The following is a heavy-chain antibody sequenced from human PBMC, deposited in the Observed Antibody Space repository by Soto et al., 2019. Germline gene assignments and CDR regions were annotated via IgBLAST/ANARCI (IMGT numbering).Heavy chain of an antibody. D-gene: IGHD7-27*01. Sequence: SETLSLTCTVSGGSISSGGYYWSWIRQHPGKGLEWIGYIYYSGSTYYNPSLKSRVTISVDTSKNQFSLKLSSVTAADTAVYYCARELTGNYYYYGMDVWGQGTTVTVSS. J-gene: IGHJ6*02. CDR1: GGSISSGGYY. V-gene: IGHV4-31*03. CDR2: IYYSGST. CDR3: ARELTGNYYYYGMDV.